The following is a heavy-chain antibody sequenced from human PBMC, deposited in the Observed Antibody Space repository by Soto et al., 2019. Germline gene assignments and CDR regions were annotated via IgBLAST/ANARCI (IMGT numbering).Heavy chain of an antibody. CDR1: GFTFDDYA. CDR2: INWSGRST. Sequence: EVQLVESGGGVVRPGGSLRLSCAASGFTFDDYAMSWVRQAPGKGLEWVSGINWSGRSTGYADSMKGRFTISRDNAKKSLYLQMNSLSAEDTALYYCSRSSLGVGGGFDPWGQGTLVTVSS. CDR3: SRSSLGVGGGFDP. V-gene: IGHV3-20*04. D-gene: IGHD2-15*01. J-gene: IGHJ5*02.